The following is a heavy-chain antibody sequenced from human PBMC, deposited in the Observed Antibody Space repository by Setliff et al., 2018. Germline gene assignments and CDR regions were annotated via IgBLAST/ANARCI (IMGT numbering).Heavy chain of an antibody. CDR2: VYHSGTA. J-gene: IGHJ4*02. D-gene: IGHD1-1*01. Sequence: LSLTCTVSGGPFSGASIWSWIRQPPGKGLEFIGYVYHSGTAKYDPSLESRAIMSVDASKNEISLKLKSVTAADTAAYYCAKGGTYRYFDFWGQGALVTVSS. CDR1: GGPFSGAS. V-gene: IGHV4-59*01. CDR3: AKGGTYRYFDF.